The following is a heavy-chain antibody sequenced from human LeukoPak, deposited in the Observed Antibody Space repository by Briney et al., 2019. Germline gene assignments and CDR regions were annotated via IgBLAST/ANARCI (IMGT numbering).Heavy chain of an antibody. J-gene: IGHJ4*02. Sequence: PSETLSLTCTVSGGSISSYYWSWIRQPPGKGLEWIGYIYYSGSTNYNPSLKSRVTISVDTSKNQFSLKLSSVTAADTAVHYCARGSMVRGVYYFDYWGQGTLVTVSS. CDR1: GGSISSYY. CDR2: IYYSGST. CDR3: ARGSMVRGVYYFDY. D-gene: IGHD3-10*01. V-gene: IGHV4-59*01.